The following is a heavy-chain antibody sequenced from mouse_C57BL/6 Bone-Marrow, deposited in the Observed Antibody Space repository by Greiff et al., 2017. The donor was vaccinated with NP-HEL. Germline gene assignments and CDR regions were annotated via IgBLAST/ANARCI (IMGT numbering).Heavy chain of an antibody. Sequence: EVQLQQSGTVLARPGASVKMSCKTSGYTFTSYWMHWVKQRPGQGLEWIGAIYPGNSDTSYNQKFKGKAKLTAVTSASTAYMELSSLTNEDSAVYYCTLYYYGSFYYAMDYWGQGTSVTVSS. V-gene: IGHV1-5*01. CDR2: IYPGNSDT. D-gene: IGHD1-1*01. CDR1: GYTFTSYW. J-gene: IGHJ4*01. CDR3: TLYYYGSFYYAMDY.